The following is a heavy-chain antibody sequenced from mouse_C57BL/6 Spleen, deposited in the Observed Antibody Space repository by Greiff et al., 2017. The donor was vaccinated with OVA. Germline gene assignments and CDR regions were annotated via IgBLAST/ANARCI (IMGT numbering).Heavy chain of an antibody. CDR3: ARRTLYYGSRDWYFDV. Sequence: EVKLVESGGGLVKPGGSLKLSCAASGFTFSDYGMHWVRQAPEKGLEWVAYISSGSSTIYYADTVKGRFTISRDNAKNTLFLQMTSLRSEDTAMYYCARRTLYYGSRDWYFDVWGTGTTVTVSS. D-gene: IGHD1-1*01. V-gene: IGHV5-17*01. CDR2: ISSGSSTI. CDR1: GFTFSDYG. J-gene: IGHJ1*03.